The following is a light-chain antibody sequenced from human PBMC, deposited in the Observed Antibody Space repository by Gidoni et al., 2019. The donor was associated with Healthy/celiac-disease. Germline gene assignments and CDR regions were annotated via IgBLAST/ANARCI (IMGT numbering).Light chain of an antibody. Sequence: EIVMTQSPATLSVSPGERATLSCRASQSVSSNLAWYQKKPCQAPRLLIYGASTRATGIPARFSGSGSGKEFTLTISSLQSEDFAVYYCQQYNNWPLTFGGGTKVEIK. J-gene: IGKJ4*01. CDR1: QSVSSN. CDR2: GAS. V-gene: IGKV3D-15*01. CDR3: QQYNNWPLT.